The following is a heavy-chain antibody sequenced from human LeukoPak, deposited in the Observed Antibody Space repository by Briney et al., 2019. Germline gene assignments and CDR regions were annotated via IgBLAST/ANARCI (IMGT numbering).Heavy chain of an antibody. J-gene: IGHJ4*02. CDR3: ARVSGSYGDSAY. CDR1: GFTFSDYS. Sequence: GGSLRLSCAASGFTFSDYSMNWVRQAPGKGLEWISYITSTSSSMYYADSVKGRLTISRDNAKNSLYLQMNSLRAEDTAVYYCARVSGSYGDSAYWGQGTLVTVSS. CDR2: ITSTSSSM. D-gene: IGHD1-26*01. V-gene: IGHV3-48*04.